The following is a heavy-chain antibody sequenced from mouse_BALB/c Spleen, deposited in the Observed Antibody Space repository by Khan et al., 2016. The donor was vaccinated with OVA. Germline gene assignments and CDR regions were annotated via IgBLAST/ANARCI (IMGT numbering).Heavy chain of an antibody. Sequence: EVQLQESGPGLVKPSQSLSLTCTVTGYSITSDYAWNWIRQFPGNKLEWMGYISYSGSTSYTPALKSRISFTLDTSNNTFFLQLNSVTTEDSATYYCARGRAYWGQGTLVTVSS. CDR3: ARGRAY. CDR1: GYSITSDYA. J-gene: IGHJ3*01. D-gene: IGHD3-3*01. CDR2: ISYSGST. V-gene: IGHV3-2*02.